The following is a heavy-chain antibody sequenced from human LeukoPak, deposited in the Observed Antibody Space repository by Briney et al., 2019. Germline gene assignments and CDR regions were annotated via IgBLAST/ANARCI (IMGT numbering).Heavy chain of an antibody. V-gene: IGHV3-21*01. J-gene: IGHJ3*02. CDR2: ISIGSNYI. CDR3: ARRWLQSYAFDI. CDR1: GFTFSSYP. Sequence: GGSLRLSCAASGFTFSSYPMNWVRQAPGKGLEWVSSISIGSNYIYYGDSVKGRFTISRDNAKKSLYLQMNSLRAEDTAVYYCARRWLQSYAFDIWGQGTMVTVSS. D-gene: IGHD5-24*01.